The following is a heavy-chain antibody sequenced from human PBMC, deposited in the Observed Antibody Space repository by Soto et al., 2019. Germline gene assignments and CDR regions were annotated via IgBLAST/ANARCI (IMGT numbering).Heavy chain of an antibody. Sequence: VASVKVSCKTSGYTFSSYGITWVRQAPGQPLEWLGWISLYSDGTNYAQKFQGRVSMTTDTSTTTAYMELRSLRSDDTAVYYCARVVPGAEAWFGPWGQGTLVTGSS. D-gene: IGHD2-2*01. CDR3: ARVVPGAEAWFGP. CDR2: ISLYSDGT. CDR1: GYTFSSYG. J-gene: IGHJ5*02. V-gene: IGHV1-18*01.